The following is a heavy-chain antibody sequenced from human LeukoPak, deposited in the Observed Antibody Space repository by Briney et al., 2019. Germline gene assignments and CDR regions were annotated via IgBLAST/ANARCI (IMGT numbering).Heavy chain of an antibody. D-gene: IGHD3-9*01. CDR1: GGSISSSSYH. J-gene: IGHJ4*02. V-gene: IGHV4-39*01. CDR3: ARQRGKMRYFDFVALDY. Sequence: PSETLCLTCTVSGGSISSSSYHWGWIRQPPGKGLEWIGTIYSGGSTYYNPSLKSRVTISIDTSNNQFFLKLNSVTAADTAVYYCARQRGKMRYFDFVALDYWGQGTLVTVSS. CDR2: IYSGGST.